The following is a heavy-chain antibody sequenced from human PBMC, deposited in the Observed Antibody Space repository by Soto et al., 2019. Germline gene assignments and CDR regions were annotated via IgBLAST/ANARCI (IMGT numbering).Heavy chain of an antibody. CDR1: GFTFSNYW. Sequence: EVQLVESGGDLVQPGGSLRLSCAASGFTFSNYWMHWVRQASGKGLMWVSRINPDGSRTTYADSVKGRFAISRDNAKNTVYLQMHSLRAEDAAVYYCARVKLGSYDWFDPWGQGTLVTVSS. CDR2: INPDGSRT. CDR3: ARVKLGSYDWFDP. V-gene: IGHV3-74*01. D-gene: IGHD3-16*01. J-gene: IGHJ5*02.